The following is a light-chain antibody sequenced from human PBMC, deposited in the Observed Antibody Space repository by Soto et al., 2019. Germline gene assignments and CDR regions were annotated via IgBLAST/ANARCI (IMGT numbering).Light chain of an antibody. CDR2: DAS. CDR1: QSISSW. V-gene: IGKV1-5*01. Sequence: DIHMTQSPSTLSASVGDRVTITCRASQSISSWLAWYQQKPGKAPKFLIYDASNLESGVPSRFSGSGSGTEFTLTISSLQPDDFATYYCQQYSSYWTFGQRTKVDI. J-gene: IGKJ1*01. CDR3: QQYSSYWT.